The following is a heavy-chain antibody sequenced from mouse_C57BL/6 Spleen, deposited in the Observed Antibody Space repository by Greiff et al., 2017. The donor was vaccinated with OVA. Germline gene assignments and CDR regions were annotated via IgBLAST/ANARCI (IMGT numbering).Heavy chain of an antibody. CDR2: IDTETGGT. D-gene: IGHD2-4*01. V-gene: IGHV1-15*01. CDR1: GYTFTDYE. Sequence: QVQLQQSGAELVRPGASVTLSCKASGYTFTDYEMHWVKQTPVHGLEWIGAIDTETGGTAYNQKFKGKAIMTADKSSRTAYMELRSLTSEDSAVYYCTRYDYDEDYYAMDYWGQGTSVTVSS. J-gene: IGHJ4*01. CDR3: TRYDYDEDYYAMDY.